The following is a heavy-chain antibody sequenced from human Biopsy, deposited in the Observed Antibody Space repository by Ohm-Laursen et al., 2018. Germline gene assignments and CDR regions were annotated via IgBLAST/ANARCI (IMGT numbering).Heavy chain of an antibody. Sequence: SLRLSCTASGFTFSRFAMSWARQAPGKGLEWVSGISGSGESIYYADSVKGRFTISRDNAKNSLYLQMNSLRAEDTAVYYCARAYPPPGRRLVVVAGDFDCWGQGTRVTVSS. J-gene: IGHJ4*02. CDR2: ISGSGESI. D-gene: IGHD2-15*01. V-gene: IGHV3-23*01. CDR3: ARAYPPPGRRLVVVAGDFDC. CDR1: GFTFSRFA.